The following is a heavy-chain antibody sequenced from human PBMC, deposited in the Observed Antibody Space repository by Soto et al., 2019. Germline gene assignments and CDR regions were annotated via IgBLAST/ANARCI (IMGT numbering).Heavy chain of an antibody. J-gene: IGHJ3*02. CDR3: AKGKTPSDAFDI. CDR1: GFTFSSYG. V-gene: IGHV3-30*18. CDR2: ISYDGSNK. Sequence: QVQLVESGGGVVQPGRSLRLSCAASGFTFSSYGMHWVRQAPGKGLEWVAVISYDGSNKYYADSVKGRFTISRDNSKNTLYLQMNSLRAEDTAVYYCAKGKTPSDAFDIWGQGTMVTVSS.